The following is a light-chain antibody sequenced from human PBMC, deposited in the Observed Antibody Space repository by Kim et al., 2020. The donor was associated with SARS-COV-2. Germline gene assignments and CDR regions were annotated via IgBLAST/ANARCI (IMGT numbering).Light chain of an antibody. V-gene: IGKV3-20*01. J-gene: IGKJ1*01. Sequence: EIVLTQSPDTLSLSPGERATLSCRASQSVTGNFVSWYQHKPGQTPRLLIYSATLRAAGVPDRFSGSGSGADFTLTISSLKPEDFAAYYCQQHARSPKVFGRGTKVDIK. CDR2: SAT. CDR3: QQHARSPKV. CDR1: QSVTGNF.